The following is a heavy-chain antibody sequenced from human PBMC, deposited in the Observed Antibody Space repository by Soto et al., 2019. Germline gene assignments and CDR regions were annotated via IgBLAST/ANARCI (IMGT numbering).Heavy chain of an antibody. J-gene: IGHJ6*02. CDR2: ISAYNGNT. CDR3: ARDRFWTPYYYYYGMDV. Sequence: QVQLVQSGAEVKKPGASVKVSCKASGYTFTSYGISWVRQAPGQGLEWMGWISAYNGNTNYAQKLQGRVTMTTDTSTRTAYMELRSLRSDDTAVYYCARDRFWTPYYYYYGMDVWGQGTTVTVSS. V-gene: IGHV1-18*04. D-gene: IGHD1-1*01. CDR1: GYTFTSYG.